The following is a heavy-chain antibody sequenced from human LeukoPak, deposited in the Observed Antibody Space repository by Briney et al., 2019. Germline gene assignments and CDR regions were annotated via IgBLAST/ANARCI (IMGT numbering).Heavy chain of an antibody. CDR3: ARGRFSSSEPDY. V-gene: IGHV1-8*03. Sequence: ASVKVSCKASGYTFTSYDINWVRQATGQGLEWMGWMNPNSGNTGYAQKFQGRVTITRNTSISTAYMELSSLRSEDTAVYYCARGRFSSSEPDYWGQGTLVTVSS. D-gene: IGHD6-6*01. J-gene: IGHJ4*02. CDR2: MNPNSGNT. CDR1: GYTFTSYD.